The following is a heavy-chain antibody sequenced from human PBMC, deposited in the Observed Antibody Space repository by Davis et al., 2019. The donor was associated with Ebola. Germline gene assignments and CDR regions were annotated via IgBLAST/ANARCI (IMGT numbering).Heavy chain of an antibody. D-gene: IGHD3-22*01. V-gene: IGHV1-2*02. CDR2: INPNSGGT. CDR1: GYTFTGYY. CDR3: ARGKNYYPSNWFDP. J-gene: IGHJ5*02. Sequence: ASVKVSCKASGYTFTGYYMHWVRQAPGQGLEWMGWINPNSGGTNYAQKFQGRVTMTRNTSISTAYMELSSLRSEDTAVYYCARGKNYYPSNWFDPWGQGTLVTVSS.